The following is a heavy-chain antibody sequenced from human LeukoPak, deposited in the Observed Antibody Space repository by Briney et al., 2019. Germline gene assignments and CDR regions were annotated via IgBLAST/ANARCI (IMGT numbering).Heavy chain of an antibody. CDR3: ARSGYSRYFDY. J-gene: IGHJ4*02. D-gene: IGHD3-3*01. CDR2: IYYSGST. Sequence: PSETLSLTCTVSGGSISSSSYYWGWIRQPPGKGLEWIGSIYYSGSTYYNPSLKSRVTISVDTSKNQFSLKLSSVTAADTAVYYCARSGYSRYFDYWRQGTLVTVSS. CDR1: GGSISSSSYY. V-gene: IGHV4-39*01.